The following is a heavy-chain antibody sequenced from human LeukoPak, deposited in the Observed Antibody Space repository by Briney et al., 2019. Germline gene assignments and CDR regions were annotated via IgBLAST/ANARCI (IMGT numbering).Heavy chain of an antibody. CDR2: IYYSGST. CDR3: ARRTRDGYNLGPFDY. J-gene: IGHJ4*02. CDR1: GGSISSYY. V-gene: IGHV4-59*08. Sequence: SETLPLTSTVSGGSISSYYWSWIRQPPGKGLEWLGYIYYSGSTNYNPSLKSLVTISVDTSKNQFSLKLSSVTAADTAVYYCARRTRDGYNLGPFDYWGQGTLVTVSS. D-gene: IGHD5-24*01.